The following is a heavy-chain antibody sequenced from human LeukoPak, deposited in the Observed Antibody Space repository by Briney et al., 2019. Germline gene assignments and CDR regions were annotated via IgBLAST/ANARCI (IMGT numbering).Heavy chain of an antibody. J-gene: IGHJ2*01. CDR2: IIEKGKA. CDR3: ARGYYPPRWYFDL. D-gene: IGHD3-10*01. Sequence: PSETLSLTCALYGGSFSSYSWSWTWIRQTPEKGLEWIGEIIEKGKANYNPSLKCQVTIDLDTSKNQFSLKLTSMTAADTAMYYCARGYYPPRWYFDLWGRGTLVTVSS. V-gene: IGHV4-34*01. CDR1: GGSFSSYS.